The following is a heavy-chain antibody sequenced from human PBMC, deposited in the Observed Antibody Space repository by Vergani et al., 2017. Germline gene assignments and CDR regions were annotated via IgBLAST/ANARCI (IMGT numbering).Heavy chain of an antibody. J-gene: IGHJ4*02. Sequence: QVQLVESGGGVVQPGRSLRLSCAASGFTFSSYAMHWVRQAPGKGLEWVAVISYDGSNKYYADSVKGRFTISRDNSKNTLYLQMNSLRAEDTAVYYCASLNEYSSSSSGDYWGQGTLVTVSS. V-gene: IGHV3-30-3*01. CDR2: ISYDGSNK. D-gene: IGHD6-6*01. CDR1: GFTFSSYA. CDR3: ASLNEYSSSSSGDY.